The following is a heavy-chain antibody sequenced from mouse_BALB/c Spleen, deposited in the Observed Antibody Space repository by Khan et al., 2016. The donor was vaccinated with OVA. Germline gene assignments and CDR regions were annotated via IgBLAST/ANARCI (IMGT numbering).Heavy chain of an antibody. CDR1: GYTFTDYN. J-gene: IGHJ3*01. Sequence: VQLQQSGPELVKPGASVRISCKASGYTFTDYNLDWVKQSHEKSLEWIGYIFPNNGGTGYNQRFKTKATLTVDNPSSTAYMELRSLTSEDSAVXYCARSGYGSFGFWRQGTLVTVSA. CDR3: ARSGYGSFGF. V-gene: IGHV1S29*02. D-gene: IGHD1-2*01. CDR2: IFPNNGGT.